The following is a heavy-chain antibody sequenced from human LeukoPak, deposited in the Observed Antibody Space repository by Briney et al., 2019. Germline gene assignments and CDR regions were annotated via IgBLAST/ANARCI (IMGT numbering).Heavy chain of an antibody. CDR1: GFTLSSYG. D-gene: IGHD4-23*01. V-gene: IGHV3-30*18. CDR2: ISYAGSNK. J-gene: IGHJ6*02. CDR3: AKDSLRWSYFYYGMDV. Sequence: PGGSLRLCCAASGFTLSSYGMHWVRRAPGKGLEWVAVISYAGSNKYYVDSVKGRFTISRDNSKNTLYLQMNSLRAEDTAVYYCAKDSLRWSYFYYGMDVWGQGTTVTVSS.